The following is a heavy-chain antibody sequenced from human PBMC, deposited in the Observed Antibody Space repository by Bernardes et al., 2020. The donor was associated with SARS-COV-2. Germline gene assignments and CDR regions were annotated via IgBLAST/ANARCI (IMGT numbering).Heavy chain of an antibody. Sequence: GGSLRLSCAASGFTFSRYWMHWVRQAPEKGLVWVSRIDPDAKTTNYADSVTGRFTISRDNAKNTLYLQMNSLRVEDTAVYYCARGSGNYYFDYWGQGSLVTVSS. CDR1: GFTFSRYW. CDR2: IDPDAKTT. D-gene: IGHD1-26*01. V-gene: IGHV3-74*01. J-gene: IGHJ4*02. CDR3: ARGSGNYYFDY.